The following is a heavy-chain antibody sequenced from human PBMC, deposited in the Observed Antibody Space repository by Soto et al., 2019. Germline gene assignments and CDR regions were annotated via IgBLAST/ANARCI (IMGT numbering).Heavy chain of an antibody. Sequence: LSLTCTVSGGSISSYYWSWIRQPAGKGLEWIGRIYTSGSTNYNPSLKSRVTMSVDTSKNQFSLKLSSVTAADTAVYYCARAVIVGATGKSYYYYGMDVWGQGTTVTAP. CDR2: IYTSGST. D-gene: IGHD1-26*01. CDR1: GGSISSYY. CDR3: ARAVIVGATGKSYYYYGMDV. J-gene: IGHJ6*02. V-gene: IGHV4-4*07.